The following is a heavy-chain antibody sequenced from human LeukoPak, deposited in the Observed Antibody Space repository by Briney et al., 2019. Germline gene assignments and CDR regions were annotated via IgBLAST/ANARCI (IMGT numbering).Heavy chain of an antibody. D-gene: IGHD3-22*01. CDR3: ARGGPTQYYYDSSGYWFDY. V-gene: IGHV1-46*01. J-gene: IGHJ4*02. CDR1: GYTFASYY. Sequence: ASVKVSCKASGYTFASYYMHWVRQAPGQGLEWMGIINPSGGSTSYAQKFQGRVTMTRDTSTSTVYMELSSLRSEDTAVYYCARGGPTQYYYDSSGYWFDYWGQGTLVTVSS. CDR2: INPSGGST.